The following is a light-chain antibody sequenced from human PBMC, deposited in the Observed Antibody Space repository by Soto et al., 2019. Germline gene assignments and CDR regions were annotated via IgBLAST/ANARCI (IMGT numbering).Light chain of an antibody. CDR3: LQVYSFPRT. CDR2: DAS. Sequence: EIVLTQSPATLSLSPGERATLSCRASQSIRNYLAWYQQKPGQSPRLLIYDASNRATDVPARFSGSGSGTDFTLSISSLEPEDFASYFCLQVYSFPRTFGLGTKVEI. J-gene: IGKJ1*01. CDR1: QSIRNY. V-gene: IGKV3-11*01.